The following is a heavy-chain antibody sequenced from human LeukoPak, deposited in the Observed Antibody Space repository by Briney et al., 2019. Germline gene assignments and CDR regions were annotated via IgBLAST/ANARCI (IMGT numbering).Heavy chain of an antibody. D-gene: IGHD6-13*01. Sequence: SETLSLTCAVYGGSFSGYYWSWIRQPPGKGLEWTGEINHSGSTNYNPSLKSRVTISVDTSKNQFSLKLSSVTAADTAVYYCARGCIAAAGRLGYYYMDVWGKGTTVTVSS. CDR3: ARGCIAAAGRLGYYYMDV. CDR2: INHSGST. V-gene: IGHV4-34*01. J-gene: IGHJ6*03. CDR1: GGSFSGYY.